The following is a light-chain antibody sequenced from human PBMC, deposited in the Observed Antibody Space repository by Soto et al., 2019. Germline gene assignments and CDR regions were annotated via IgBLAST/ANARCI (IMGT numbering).Light chain of an antibody. CDR2: EVS. Sequence: QSALTQPASVSGSPGQSITISCTGTNSDIGGNNYVSWYQQHPGKAPKLIIYEVSDRPSGVSNRFSGSKSGNTASLTISGLQAEDEADYYCSSYTSTTTRVFGGGTKLT. J-gene: IGLJ3*02. CDR1: NSDIGGNNY. V-gene: IGLV2-14*01. CDR3: SSYTSTTTRV.